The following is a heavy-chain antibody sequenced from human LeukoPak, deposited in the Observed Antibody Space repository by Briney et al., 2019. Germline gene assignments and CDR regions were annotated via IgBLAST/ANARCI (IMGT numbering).Heavy chain of an antibody. D-gene: IGHD3-22*01. V-gene: IGHV4-59*08. Sequence: SETLSLTCTVSGGSIRSYYWSWIRQPPGKGLDWIGYIYYSGSTDYNPSLKSRVTMSVDTSKNQVSLKLSSVTAADTAVYYCATLQSSGYDYSDYWGQGILVTVSS. CDR1: GGSIRSYY. CDR2: IYYSGST. CDR3: ATLQSSGYDYSDY. J-gene: IGHJ4*02.